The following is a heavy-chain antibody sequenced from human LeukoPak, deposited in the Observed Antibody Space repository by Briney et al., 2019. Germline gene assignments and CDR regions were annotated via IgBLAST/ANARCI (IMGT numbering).Heavy chain of an antibody. D-gene: IGHD3-22*01. J-gene: IGHJ4*02. Sequence: TTSETLSLTCTVSCGSISSYYWSWIRQPPGKGLEWIGYIYYSGGTNYNPSLKSRVTISVDTSKKQFSLRLSSVTAADTAVYYCARRGGDSSGNFDYWGQGTLVTVSS. CDR2: IYYSGGT. CDR1: CGSISSYY. CDR3: ARRGGDSSGNFDY. V-gene: IGHV4-59*08.